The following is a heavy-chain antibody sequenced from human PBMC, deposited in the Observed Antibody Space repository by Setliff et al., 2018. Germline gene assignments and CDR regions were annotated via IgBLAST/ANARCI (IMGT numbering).Heavy chain of an antibody. CDR2: INHYGSS. CDR3: ARGRGMVRGPRGAYDWFDP. D-gene: IGHD3-10*01. V-gene: IGHV4-34*01. CDR1: GGSFSGYY. J-gene: IGHJ5*02. Sequence: SETLSLTCAVYGGSFSGYYWTWIRQPPGKGLEWIGEINHYGSSNYNPSLKSRVTISVDTSKNQFSLKLSSVTAADTAVYYCARGRGMVRGPRGAYDWFDPWGQGKLVTVSS.